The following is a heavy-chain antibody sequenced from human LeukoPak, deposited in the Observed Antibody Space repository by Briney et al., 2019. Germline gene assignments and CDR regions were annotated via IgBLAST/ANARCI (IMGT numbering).Heavy chain of an antibody. D-gene: IGHD5-24*01. Sequence: SETLSLTCAVYGGSFSGYYWSWIRQPPGKGLEWIGEINHSGSTNYNPSLKSRVTISVDTFKNQFSLKLSSMTAADTAVYYCARCDGHDAFDIWGQGTMVTVSS. CDR1: GGSFSGYY. CDR3: ARCDGHDAFDI. J-gene: IGHJ3*02. V-gene: IGHV4-34*01. CDR2: INHSGST.